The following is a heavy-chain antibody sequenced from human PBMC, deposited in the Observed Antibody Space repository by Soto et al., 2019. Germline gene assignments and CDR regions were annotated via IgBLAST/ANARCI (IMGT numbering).Heavy chain of an antibody. CDR1: GFTFSSYS. Sequence: EVQLVESGGGLVKPGGSLRLSCAASGFTFSSYSMNWVRQAPGKGLEWVSSISSSSSYIYYADSVKGRFTISRDNAKNSLYLQMNSLRAADTAVYYCARGLSYNWNYWRYYYYYMDVWGKGTTVTVSS. CDR3: ARGLSYNWNYWRYYYYYMDV. CDR2: ISSSSSYI. V-gene: IGHV3-21*01. D-gene: IGHD1-7*01. J-gene: IGHJ6*03.